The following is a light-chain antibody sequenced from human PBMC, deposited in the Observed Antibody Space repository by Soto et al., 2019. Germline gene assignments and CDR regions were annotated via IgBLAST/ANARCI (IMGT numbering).Light chain of an antibody. Sequence: EAVLTQSPGTLSLSPGERATLSCRASQSVSNNYLAWYQQKSGQAPRVLIYAASRRATGIPDRFSGSASGTDFTLTISRLEPEDFAVYYCQQYGTTLYTFGQGTKVDIK. J-gene: IGKJ2*01. CDR1: QSVSNNY. CDR3: QQYGTTLYT. CDR2: AAS. V-gene: IGKV3-20*01.